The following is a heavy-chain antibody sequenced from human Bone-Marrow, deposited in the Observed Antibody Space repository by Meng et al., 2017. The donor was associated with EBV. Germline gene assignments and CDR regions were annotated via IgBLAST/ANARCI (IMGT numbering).Heavy chain of an antibody. CDR3: AKSRSSTPGVVDY. Sequence: QLQLRESGSGLVKPSQTLSLACAVSGGSISSGGCSWSWIRQPPGKGLEWIGYIYNGGTTIYNPSLKSRVTILVDASKNQFSLKLSSVTTADTAVYYCAKSRSSTPGVVDYWGQGTLVTVSS. CDR1: GGSISSGGCS. J-gene: IGHJ4*02. D-gene: IGHD3-10*01. CDR2: IYNGGTT. V-gene: IGHV4-30-2*02.